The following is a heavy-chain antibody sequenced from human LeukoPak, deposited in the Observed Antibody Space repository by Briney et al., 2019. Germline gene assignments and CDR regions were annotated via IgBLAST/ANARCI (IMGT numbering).Heavy chain of an antibody. D-gene: IGHD3-10*01. CDR2: IYYSGSS. CDR3: VRDRSLWLGDYYGMDV. V-gene: IGHV4-39*02. J-gene: IGHJ6*02. CDR1: GGSISSSSYY. Sequence: PSETLSLTCTVSGGSISSSSYYWGWIRQPPGKGLEWIGSIYYSGSSYYNPSLQSRVTMSLDTSKNQFSLNLSSVTAADTALYYCVRDRSLWLGDYYGMDVWGQGTTVTVSS.